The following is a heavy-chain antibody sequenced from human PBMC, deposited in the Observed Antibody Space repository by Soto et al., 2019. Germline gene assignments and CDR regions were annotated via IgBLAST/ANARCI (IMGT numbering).Heavy chain of an antibody. CDR1: GDSVSSNIAA. V-gene: IGHV6-1*01. D-gene: IGHD2-2*03. J-gene: IGHJ3*02. CDR2: TYYRSKWYN. Sequence: PSQTLSLTCAISGDSVSSNIAAWNWIRQSPSRGLEWLGRTYYRSKWYNDYAVSVESRITINSDTSKNQFSLQLNSVTPEDTAVYYCTRMDRRGVDAFDIWGQGTMVTVS. CDR3: TRMDRRGVDAFDI.